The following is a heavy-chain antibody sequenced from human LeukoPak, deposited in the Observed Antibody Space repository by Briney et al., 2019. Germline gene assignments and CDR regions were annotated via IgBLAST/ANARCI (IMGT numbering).Heavy chain of an antibody. D-gene: IGHD4-17*01. CDR3: ARSAAGCGDYVQGHFDY. CDR2: ISSSSSYI. Sequence: GESLKISCAASGFTFSSYSMNWVRQAPGKGLEWVSSISSSSSYIYYADSVKGRFTISRDNAKNSLYLQMNSLRAEDTAVYYCARSAAGCGDYVQGHFDYWGRGTLVTVSS. V-gene: IGHV3-21*01. CDR1: GFTFSSYS. J-gene: IGHJ4*02.